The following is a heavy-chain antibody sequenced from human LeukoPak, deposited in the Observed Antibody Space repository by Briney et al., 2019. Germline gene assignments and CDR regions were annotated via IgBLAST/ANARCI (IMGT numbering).Heavy chain of an antibody. CDR1: GFTFSSYA. J-gene: IGHJ4*02. CDR3: ARGGHQLLYDY. CDR2: ISSNGGST. Sequence: GGSLRLSCAASGFTFSSYAMHWVRQAPGKGLEYVSAISSNGGSTYYANSVKGRFTISRDNSKNTLYLQMGSLRAEDTAVYYCARGGHQLLYDYWGQGTLVTVSS. D-gene: IGHD2-2*02. V-gene: IGHV3-64*01.